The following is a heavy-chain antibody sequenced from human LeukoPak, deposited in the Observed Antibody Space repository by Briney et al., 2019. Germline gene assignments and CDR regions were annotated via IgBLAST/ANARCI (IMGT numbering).Heavy chain of an antibody. Sequence: ASVKVSCKASRYTFTGYYMQSVRQAPGQGLEWTGRINPNSGGTNYAQKLQGRDTMTRDTSISTAYMELSRLRSDDTAVYYCASNSRGFDIWGQGTMVTVSS. J-gene: IGHJ3*02. CDR3: ASNSRGFDI. D-gene: IGHD2-21*01. V-gene: IGHV1-2*06. CDR1: RYTFTGYY. CDR2: INPNSGGT.